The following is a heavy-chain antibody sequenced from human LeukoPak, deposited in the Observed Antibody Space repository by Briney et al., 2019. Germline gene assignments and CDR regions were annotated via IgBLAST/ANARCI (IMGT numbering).Heavy chain of an antibody. V-gene: IGHV4-39*01. J-gene: IGHJ3*02. D-gene: IGHD6-19*01. Sequence: SETLSLTCTVSGGSISSSSYSWGWIRQPPGKGLEWIGSIYYSGSTYYNPSLKSRVTISVDTSKNQFSLKLSSVTAADTAVYYCARSGVPEVWLAKQGDDAFDIWGQGTMVTVSS. CDR2: IYYSGST. CDR3: ARSGVPEVWLAKQGDDAFDI. CDR1: GGSISSSSYS.